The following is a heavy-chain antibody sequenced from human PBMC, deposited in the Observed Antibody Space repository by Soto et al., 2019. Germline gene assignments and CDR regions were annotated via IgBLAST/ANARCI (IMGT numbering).Heavy chain of an antibody. CDR3: ASGYIASSPGGYFDY. D-gene: IGHD5-18*01. Sequence: LSLTCTVSGGSISSGGYYWSWIRQHPGKGLEWIGYIYYSGSTYYNPSLKSRVTISVDTPKNQFSLKLSSVTAADTAVYYCASGYIASSPGGYFDYWGQGTLVTVSS. CDR1: GGSISSGGYY. CDR2: IYYSGST. J-gene: IGHJ4*02. V-gene: IGHV4-31*03.